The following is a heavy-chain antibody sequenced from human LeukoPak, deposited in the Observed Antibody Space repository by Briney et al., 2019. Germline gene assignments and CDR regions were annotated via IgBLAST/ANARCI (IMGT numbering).Heavy chain of an antibody. V-gene: IGHV3-21*01. CDR2: ISSSSSYI. D-gene: IGHD3-10*01. Sequence: PGGSLRLSCAASGFTFSSYSMNWVRQAPGKGLEWVSSISSSSSYIYYADSVKGRFTISRDNAKNSLYLQMNSLRAEDTAVYYCVRDLVHRFGELSPPGYWGQGTLVTVSS. CDR3: VRDLVHRFGELSPPGY. J-gene: IGHJ4*02. CDR1: GFTFSSYS.